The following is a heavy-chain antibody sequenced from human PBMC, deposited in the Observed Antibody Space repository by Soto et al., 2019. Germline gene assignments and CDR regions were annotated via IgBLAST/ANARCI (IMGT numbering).Heavy chain of an antibody. CDR3: ARADVGTMVSYYYYGMDV. V-gene: IGHV1-18*01. CDR2: ISAYNGNT. Sequence: QVQLVQSGAEVKKPGASVKVSCKASGYTFTSYGISWVRQAPGQGLEWVGWISAYNGNTNYAQKLQGRVTMTTDTSTSTAYMELRSLRSDDTAVYYCARADVGTMVSYYYYGMDVWGQGTTVTVSS. CDR1: GYTFTSYG. J-gene: IGHJ6*02. D-gene: IGHD3-10*01.